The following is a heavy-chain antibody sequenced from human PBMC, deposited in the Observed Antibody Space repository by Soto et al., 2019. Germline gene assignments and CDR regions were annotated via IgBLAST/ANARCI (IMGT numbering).Heavy chain of an antibody. D-gene: IGHD3-22*01. J-gene: IGHJ4*02. CDR2: ISPYNNNT. Sequence: ASVKVSCKASGYSFIDYGISWVRQAPGQGLEWMGRISPYNNNTSYAQRFQGRVTMTTDTSTTTAYMELRSLRSDDTALYYCASDSSGSLGDWGQGTPVTVSS. CDR1: GYSFIDYG. CDR3: ASDSSGSLGD. V-gene: IGHV1-18*01.